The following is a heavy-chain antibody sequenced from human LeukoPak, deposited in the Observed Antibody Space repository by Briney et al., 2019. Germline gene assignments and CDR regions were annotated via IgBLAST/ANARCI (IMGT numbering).Heavy chain of an antibody. CDR2: MNPNSGNT. V-gene: IGHV1-8*01. Sequence: ASVKVSCKASGYTFTSYDINWVRQATGQGLEWMGWMNPNSGNTGYAQKFQGRVTMTRNTSISTAYMELSSLRSEDTAVYYCARTAGRWFGSVLGYWGQGTLVTVSS. J-gene: IGHJ4*02. D-gene: IGHD3-10*01. CDR1: GYTFTSYD. CDR3: ARTAGRWFGSVLGY.